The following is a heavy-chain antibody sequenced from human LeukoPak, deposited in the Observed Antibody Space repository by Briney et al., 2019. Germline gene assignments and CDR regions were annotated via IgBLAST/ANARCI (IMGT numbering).Heavy chain of an antibody. V-gene: IGHV3-64D*09. CDR3: VKSLRYCSCGSCH. CDR2: ISSNGGST. CDR1: GFSCSSYG. D-gene: IGHD2-15*01. Sequence: QAGGSLRLSCSASGFSCSSYGMYWVRQAPGKGPEYVSAISSNGGSTYYADSAKGRFTISRDNSRNTLYLQMSSLRAEDTAVYYCVKSLRYCSCGSCHWGQGTLVTVSS. J-gene: IGHJ4*02.